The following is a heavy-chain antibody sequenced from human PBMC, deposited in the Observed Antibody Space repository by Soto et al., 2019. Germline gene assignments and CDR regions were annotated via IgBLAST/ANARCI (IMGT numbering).Heavy chain of an antibody. CDR2: ISGSGGST. J-gene: IGHJ6*02. Sequence: EVQLLESGGGLVQPGGSLRLSCAASGFTFSSYAMSWVRQAPGKGLELVSAISGSGGSTYYADSVKGRFTISRDNSKNTLYLQMNSLRAEDTAVYYCATTGGSYYYYGMDVWGQGTTVTVSS. CDR1: GFTFSSYA. V-gene: IGHV3-23*01. CDR3: ATTGGSYYYYGMDV. D-gene: IGHD3-16*01.